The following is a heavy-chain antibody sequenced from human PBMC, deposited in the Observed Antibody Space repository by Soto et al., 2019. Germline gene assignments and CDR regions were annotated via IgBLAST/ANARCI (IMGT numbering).Heavy chain of an antibody. Sequence: QVQLQESGPGLVKPSETLSLTCTVSGGSISSYYWSWIRQPPGKGLEWIGYIYYSGSTNYNPSLKSRVTISVDTSKNQVSLTLSSVTAADTAVYYCARRGSGYSSANDYWGQGTLVTVSS. D-gene: IGHD5-18*01. CDR2: IYYSGST. V-gene: IGHV4-59*01. CDR3: ARRGSGYSSANDY. CDR1: GGSISSYY. J-gene: IGHJ4*02.